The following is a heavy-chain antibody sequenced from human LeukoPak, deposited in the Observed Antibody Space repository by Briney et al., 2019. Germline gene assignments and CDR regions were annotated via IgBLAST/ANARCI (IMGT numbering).Heavy chain of an antibody. V-gene: IGHV3-30*04. CDR2: ISYDGSNK. J-gene: IGHJ4*02. CDR3: AKEWGLGSSSCYDY. CDR1: GFTLSSYV. Sequence: PGRSLRLSCATSGFTLSSYVMHWVHQAPGKGLEWVAVISYDGSNKYYADSVKGRFTISRDNSKNTLYLQMNSLRAEDTAVYYCAKEWGLGSSSCYDYWGQGTLVTVSS. D-gene: IGHD6-13*01.